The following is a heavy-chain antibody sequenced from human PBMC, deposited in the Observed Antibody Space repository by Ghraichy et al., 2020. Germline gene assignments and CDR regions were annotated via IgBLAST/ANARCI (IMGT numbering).Heavy chain of an antibody. CDR3: ARDRDDPRRNYDSSGYYRKNSDNGMDV. CDR1: GFTFSSYW. Sequence: GGSLRLSCAASGFTFSSYWMSWVRQAPGKGLEWVANIKQDGSEKYYVDSVKGRFTISRDNAKNSLYLQMNSLRAEDTAVYYCARDRDDPRRNYDSSGYYRKNSDNGMDVWGQGTTVTVSS. J-gene: IGHJ6*02. D-gene: IGHD3-22*01. V-gene: IGHV3-7*03. CDR2: IKQDGSEK.